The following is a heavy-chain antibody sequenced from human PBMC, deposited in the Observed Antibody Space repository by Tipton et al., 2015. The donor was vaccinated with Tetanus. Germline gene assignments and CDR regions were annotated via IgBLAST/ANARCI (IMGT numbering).Heavy chain of an antibody. CDR3: ARGTSRIVYYCDY. J-gene: IGHJ4*02. V-gene: IGHV3-33*01. CDR2: IWYDGSNK. Sequence: SLRLSCAASGFTFSSYGMHWVRQAPGKGLEWVAVIWYDGSNKYYADSVKGRFTISRDNSKNTLYLQMTSLRAEDTAVYYCARGTSRIVYYCDYWGQGTLVTVSS. D-gene: IGHD2-21*01. CDR1: GFTFSSYG.